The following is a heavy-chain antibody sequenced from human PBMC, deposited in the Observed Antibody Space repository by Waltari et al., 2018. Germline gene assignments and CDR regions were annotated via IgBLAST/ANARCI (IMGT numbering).Heavy chain of an antibody. J-gene: IGHJ5*02. V-gene: IGHV4-39*07. CDR2: IYYSGST. Sequence: QLQLQESGPGLVKPSETLSLTCTVSGGSIRSSSYYWGWIRQPPGKGLEWIGSIYYSGSTYYNPSLKSRVTISVDTSKNQFSLKLSSVTAADTAVYYCARVPFVGWFDPWGQGTLVTVSS. CDR3: ARVPFVGWFDP. CDR1: GGSIRSSSYY. D-gene: IGHD6-6*01.